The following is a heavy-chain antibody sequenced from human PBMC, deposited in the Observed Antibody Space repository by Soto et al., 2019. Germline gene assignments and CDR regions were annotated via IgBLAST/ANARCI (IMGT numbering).Heavy chain of an antibody. J-gene: IGHJ6*02. D-gene: IGHD3-22*01. CDR1: GGSISSSSYY. CDR2: IYYSGST. Sequence: PSDTLSLACTVSGGSISSSSYYWGWIRQPPGKGLEWIGSIYYSGSTYYNPSLKSRVTISVDTSKYQFSLKLSSVTAADTAVYYCAVDSSGWTDYGMHVCGQGTTVTVSS. V-gene: IGHV4-39*01. CDR3: AVDSSGWTDYGMHV.